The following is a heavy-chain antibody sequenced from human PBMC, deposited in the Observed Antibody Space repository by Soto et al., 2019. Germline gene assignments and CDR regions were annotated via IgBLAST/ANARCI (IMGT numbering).Heavy chain of an antibody. D-gene: IGHD5-18*01. CDR2: INHSGST. J-gene: IGHJ6*02. Sequence: SETLSLTCAVYGGSFSGYHWSWIRQPPGKGLEWIGEINHSGSTNYNPSLKSRVTISVDTSKTQFSLKLSSVTAADTAVYYCARGRNTAMGTYYYHRMDVSGPGTTVTV. V-gene: IGHV4-34*01. CDR1: GGSFSGYH. CDR3: ARGRNTAMGTYYYHRMDV.